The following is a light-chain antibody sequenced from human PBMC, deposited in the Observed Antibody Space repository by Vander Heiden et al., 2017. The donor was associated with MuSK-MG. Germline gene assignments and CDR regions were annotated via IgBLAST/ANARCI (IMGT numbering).Light chain of an antibody. CDR3: ELYQGGARG. Sequence: QTVVTQEPSLTVSPGGTVTLTCAYSAGPVTIGHYPSWLQQKPGQPPRSCIYSTSAKHSWTPARFSGSLLGGKAALTLSGVQPEDEGEYYCELYQGGARGFGGGPKL. V-gene: IGLV7-43*01. CDR2: STS. CDR1: AGPVTIGHY. J-gene: IGLJ2*01.